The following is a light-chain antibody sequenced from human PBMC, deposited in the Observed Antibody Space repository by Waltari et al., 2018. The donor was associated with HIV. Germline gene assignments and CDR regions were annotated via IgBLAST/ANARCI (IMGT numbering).Light chain of an antibody. CDR2: SNN. CDR3: AAWDDSLNGYV. CDR1: SSNTGSNT. J-gene: IGLJ1*01. V-gene: IGLV1-44*01. Sequence: QSVLTQPPSASGTPGQRVTISCSGSSSNTGSNTVNWYQQLPGTAPKLLSYSNNQRPSGVPDRFSGSKAGTSASLAISGLLSEDEADYSCAAWDDSLNGYVFGTGTKVTVL.